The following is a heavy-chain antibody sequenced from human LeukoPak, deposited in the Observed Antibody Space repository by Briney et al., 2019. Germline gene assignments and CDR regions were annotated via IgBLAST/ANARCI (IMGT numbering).Heavy chain of an antibody. V-gene: IGHV3-21*01. CDR1: GFTFSTYS. D-gene: IGHD3-22*01. CDR3: ARGGLYDSSGYSPFDY. J-gene: IGHJ4*02. CDR2: ISSSSSYI. Sequence: GGSLRLSCAASGFTFSTYSMNWVRQAPGKGLEWVSSISSSSSYIYYADSVKGRFTISRDNAKNSLYLQMNSLRAEDTAVYYCARGGLYDSSGYSPFDYWGQGTLVTVSS.